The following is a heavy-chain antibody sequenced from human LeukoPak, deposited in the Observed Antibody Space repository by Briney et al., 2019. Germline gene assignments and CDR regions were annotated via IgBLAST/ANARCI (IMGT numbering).Heavy chain of an antibody. CDR3: ARERHCDSSGYYYGYYYYMDV. J-gene: IGHJ6*03. CDR2: INHSGST. CDR1: GGSFSGYY. D-gene: IGHD3-22*01. Sequence: SETLSLTCAVYGGSFSGYYWSWIRQPPGKGLEWIGEINHSGSTNHNPSLKSRVTISVDTSKNQFSLKLSSVTAADTAVYYCARERHCDSSGYYYGYYYYMDVWGKGTTVTVSS. V-gene: IGHV4-34*01.